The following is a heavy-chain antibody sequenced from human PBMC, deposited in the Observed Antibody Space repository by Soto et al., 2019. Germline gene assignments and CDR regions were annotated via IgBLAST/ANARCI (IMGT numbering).Heavy chain of an antibody. V-gene: IGHV4-38-2*01. D-gene: IGHD3-3*01. CDR2: IYHSGST. CDR3: ARGWGGPDAFDI. Sequence: SETLSLTCAVSGYSISSGYYWGWIRQPPGKGLEWIGSIYHSGSTYYNPSLKSRVTISVDTSKNQFSLKLSSVTAADTAVYYCARGWGGPDAFDIWGQGTMVTVSS. J-gene: IGHJ3*02. CDR1: GYSISSGYY.